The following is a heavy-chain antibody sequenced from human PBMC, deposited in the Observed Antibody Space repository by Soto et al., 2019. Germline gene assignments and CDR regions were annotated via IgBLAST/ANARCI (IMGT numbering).Heavy chain of an antibody. CDR1: GVSISSYY. Sequence: PSETLSLTCTVSGVSISSYYWSWIRQPPGKGLEWIGYIYYSGSTNYNPSLKSRVTISGDTSKNQLSLKLSSVTAADTAVYYCARSRGGYFDYWGQGTLVTVSS. CDR2: IYYSGST. V-gene: IGHV4-59*01. D-gene: IGHD3-22*01. J-gene: IGHJ4*02. CDR3: ARSRGGYFDY.